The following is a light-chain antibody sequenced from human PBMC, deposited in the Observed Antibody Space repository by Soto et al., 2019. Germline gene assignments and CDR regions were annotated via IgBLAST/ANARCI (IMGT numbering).Light chain of an antibody. J-gene: IGKJ4*02. CDR1: QSVSSN. Sequence: EIVMTQSPATLSVSPGERATLSCRASQSVSSNLAWYQQKPGQAPRLLIYGASSRATGIPVRFSGSGSGTELTLTITSLQSEDFATYSCQKSYNSPKTFGRGTKVDI. V-gene: IGKV3-15*01. CDR3: QKSYNSPKT. CDR2: GAS.